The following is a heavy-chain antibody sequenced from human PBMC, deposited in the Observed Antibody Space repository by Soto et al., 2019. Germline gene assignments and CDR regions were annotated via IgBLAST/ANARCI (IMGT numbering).Heavy chain of an antibody. V-gene: IGHV3-30-3*01. CDR2: ISYDGREI. D-gene: IGHD3-9*01. CDR3: ASDPLAVTGSFVDY. Sequence: GGSLRLSCVASGLTFNIFAFHWVRQAPGKGLEWLSVISYDGREIHYSESVKGRFTISRDSSTNTVYLEMNSLRYEDTAVYYCASDPLAVTGSFVDYWGQGTLVTVSS. J-gene: IGHJ4*02. CDR1: GLTFNIFA.